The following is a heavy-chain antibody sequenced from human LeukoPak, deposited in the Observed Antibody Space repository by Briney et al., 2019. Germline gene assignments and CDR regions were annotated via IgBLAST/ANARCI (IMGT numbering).Heavy chain of an antibody. D-gene: IGHD4-23*01. CDR3: AGVRSTVGWRSFDY. J-gene: IGHJ4*02. CDR1: GSISSYY. V-gene: IGHV4-59*08. CDR2: SYFIGSP. Sequence: SETLSLTCTVDGSISSYYWSWIRQAPGKGLEWIGHSYFIGSPNYNPSIKSRVTISVDTPKNQFSLKLSSVTAADTAVYYCAGVRSTVGWRSFDYWGQGILVTVSS.